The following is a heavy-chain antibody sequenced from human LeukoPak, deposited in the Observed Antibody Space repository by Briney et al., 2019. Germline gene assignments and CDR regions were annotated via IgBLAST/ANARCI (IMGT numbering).Heavy chain of an antibody. D-gene: IGHD1-26*01. V-gene: IGHV6-1*01. CDR2: TYYRSKWYN. Sequence: SQTLSLTCAISGDSVSSNSASWNWIRQSPSRGLEWLGRTYYRSKWYNEYAGSVRGRITINAGTSKNQFSLQLYSVTPEDTAMYYCARDSEWGFRHGIDIWGQGTRVTVSS. CDR3: ARDSEWGFRHGIDI. J-gene: IGHJ3*02. CDR1: GDSVSSNSAS.